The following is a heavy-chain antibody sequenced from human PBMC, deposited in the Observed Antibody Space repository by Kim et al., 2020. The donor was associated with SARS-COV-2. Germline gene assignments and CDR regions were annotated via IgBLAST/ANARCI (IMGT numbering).Heavy chain of an antibody. D-gene: IGHD3-16*01. CDR3: ARDERGYYYGMDV. Sequence: SVKVSCKASGGTFSSYAISWVRQAPGQGLEWMGGIIPIFGTANYAQKFQGRVTITADESTSKAYMELSSLRSEDTAVYYCARDERGYYYGMDVWGQGTTVTVSS. J-gene: IGHJ6*02. V-gene: IGHV1-69*13. CDR2: IIPIFGTA. CDR1: GGTFSSYA.